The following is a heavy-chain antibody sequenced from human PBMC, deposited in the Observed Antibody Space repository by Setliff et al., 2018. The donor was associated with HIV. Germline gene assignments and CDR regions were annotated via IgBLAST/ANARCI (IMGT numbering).Heavy chain of an antibody. D-gene: IGHD1-26*01. V-gene: IGHV4-4*07. CDR1: GGSLSNFY. J-gene: IGHJ6*03. Sequence: SETLSLTCTVSGGSLSNFYWTWMRQPAGKRLEWIGRIYMSGTTSYNPSLKSRLTMSVDTSKNQFSLRLSSVTAADTAVYYCAREWEEDVDLAYYSHYYVDVWVKVPTFTVSS. CDR3: AREWEEDVDLAYYSHYYVDV. CDR2: IYMSGTT.